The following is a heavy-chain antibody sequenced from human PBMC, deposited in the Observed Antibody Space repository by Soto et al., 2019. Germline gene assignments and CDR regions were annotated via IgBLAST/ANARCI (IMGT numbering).Heavy chain of an antibody. CDR2: ISGSGGST. CDR1: GFTFSSYA. J-gene: IGHJ3*02. V-gene: IGHV3-23*01. Sequence: GGSLRLSCAASGFTFSSYAMSWVRQAPGKGLEWVSAISGSGGSTYYADSVKGRFTISRDNSKNTLYLQMNSLRAEDTSVYYCAKELSTNLAKHDAFDIWGQGTMVTVSS. CDR3: AKELSTNLAKHDAFDI. D-gene: IGHD1-26*01.